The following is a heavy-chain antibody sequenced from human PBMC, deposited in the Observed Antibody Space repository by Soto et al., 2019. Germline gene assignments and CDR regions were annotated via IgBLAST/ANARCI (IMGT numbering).Heavy chain of an antibody. V-gene: IGHV3-30-3*01. CDR1: GFTFSSYA. D-gene: IGHD3-16*01. Sequence: QVQLVESGGGVVQPGRSLRLSCAASGFTFSSYAMHWVRQAPGKGLEWVAVISYDGSNKYYADSVKGRFTISRDNSKNTLYLQMNSLRAEDTAVYYCATARITRTKFMITFGGPISEPKKKADYWGQGTLVTVSS. CDR3: ATARITRTKFMITFGGPISEPKKKADY. CDR2: ISYDGSNK. J-gene: IGHJ4*02.